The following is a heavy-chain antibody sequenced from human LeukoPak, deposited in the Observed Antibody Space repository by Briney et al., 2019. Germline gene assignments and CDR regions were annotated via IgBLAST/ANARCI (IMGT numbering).Heavy chain of an antibody. D-gene: IGHD2-2*01. Sequence: SETLSLTCTVSGGSISSYYWSWIRQPPGKGLEWIGYIYYSGSTNYNPSLKSRVTISVDTSKNQFSLKLSSVTAADTAVYYCARRPLIVPAANAFDIWGQGTMVTVSS. V-gene: IGHV4-59*01. CDR3: ARRPLIVPAANAFDI. CDR2: IYYSGST. J-gene: IGHJ3*02. CDR1: GGSISSYY.